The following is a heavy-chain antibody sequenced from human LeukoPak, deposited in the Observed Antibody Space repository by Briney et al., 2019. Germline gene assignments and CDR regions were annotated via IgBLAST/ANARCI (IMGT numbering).Heavy chain of an antibody. Sequence: SETLSLTCTVSGSSISSYYWSWIRQPPGKGLEWIGYIYYSGSTNYNPSLKSRVTISVDTSKNQFSLKLSSVTAADTAVYYCARADSSSWFDWGQGTLVTVSS. J-gene: IGHJ4*02. CDR1: GSSISSYY. CDR2: IYYSGST. CDR3: ARADSSSWFD. D-gene: IGHD6-13*01. V-gene: IGHV4-59*01.